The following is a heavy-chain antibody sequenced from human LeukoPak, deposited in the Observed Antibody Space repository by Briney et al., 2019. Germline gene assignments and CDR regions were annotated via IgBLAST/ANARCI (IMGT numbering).Heavy chain of an antibody. Sequence: SGPTLVNPTQTLTLTCTFSGFSLSTGGLCVSWIRQSPGKALEWLARIDWDDDKYYSPSLKTRLTISKDTSKNQVVLTMTNMDPADTGTYYCARNGDWDSRISRYPLGYWGQGTLVTVSS. J-gene: IGHJ4*01. V-gene: IGHV2-70*11. CDR1: GFSLSTGGLC. CDR3: ARNGDWDSRISRYPLGY. CDR2: IDWDDDK. D-gene: IGHD2-21*01.